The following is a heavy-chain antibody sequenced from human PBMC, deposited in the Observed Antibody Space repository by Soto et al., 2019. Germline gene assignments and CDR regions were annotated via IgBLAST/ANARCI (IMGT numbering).Heavy chain of an antibody. D-gene: IGHD6-13*01. CDR1: GFTFSSYA. V-gene: IGHV3-23*01. J-gene: IGHJ3*02. Sequence: GGSLRLSCAASGFTFSSYAMSWVRQAPGKGLEWVSAISGSGGSTYYADSVKGRFTISRDNSKNTLYLQMNSLRAEDTAVYYCAKDSIVLRQLATTDAFEIWGKGTMVTVAS. CDR2: ISGSGGST. CDR3: AKDSIVLRQLATTDAFEI.